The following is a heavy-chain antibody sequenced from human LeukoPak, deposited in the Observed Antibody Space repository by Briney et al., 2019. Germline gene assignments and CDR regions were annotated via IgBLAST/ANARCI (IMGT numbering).Heavy chain of an antibody. J-gene: IGHJ4*02. CDR3: AKDFRIGYSAHFDY. D-gene: IGHD2-21*01. Sequence: GGSLRLSCVGSGFTFRSHAMSWVCQAPEKGLEFVSAIYENGGTTYYADSVKGRFSISRDNSKNTLYLQMDSLRGEDTAVYYCAKDFRIGYSAHFDYWGQVALVTVSS. V-gene: IGHV3-23*01. CDR1: GFTFRSHA. CDR2: IYENGGTT.